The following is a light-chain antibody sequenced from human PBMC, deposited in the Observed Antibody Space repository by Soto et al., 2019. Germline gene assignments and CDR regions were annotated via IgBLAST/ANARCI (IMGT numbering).Light chain of an antibody. V-gene: IGKV3-11*01. CDR3: QQRYSGLT. CDR2: ETS. CDR1: QSVRSH. Sequence: EIVLTQSPGTLSLSPGERATLSCRASQSVRSHLGWYQHTPGQAPRLLIYETSNRATGIAARFTGSGSGTDFTLTISSLEPEDFAMYYCQQRYSGLTFGGGTKVEIK. J-gene: IGKJ4*01.